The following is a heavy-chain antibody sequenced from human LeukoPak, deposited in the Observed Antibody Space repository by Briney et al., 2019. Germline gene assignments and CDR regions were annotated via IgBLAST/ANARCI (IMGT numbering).Heavy chain of an antibody. Sequence: GGSLRLSCAASGFTFSSYAMSWVRRAPGKGLEWVSAISGSGGSTYYADSVKGRFTISRDNSKNTLYLQMNSLRAEDTAVYYCAKGGSYYDFWSGYGYWGQGTLVTVSS. CDR3: AKGGSYYDFWSGYGY. V-gene: IGHV3-23*01. D-gene: IGHD3-3*01. J-gene: IGHJ4*02. CDR1: GFTFSSYA. CDR2: ISGSGGST.